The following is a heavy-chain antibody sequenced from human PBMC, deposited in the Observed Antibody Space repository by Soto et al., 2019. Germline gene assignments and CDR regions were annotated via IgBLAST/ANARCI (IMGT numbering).Heavy chain of an antibody. V-gene: IGHV3-48*04. J-gene: IGHJ5*02. CDR2: IDFDSSPI. D-gene: IGHD6-13*01. CDR1: GCTFSNYA. Sequence: PGGSLRLSCAGSGCTFSNYAMTWVRQAPGKGLEWLSYIDFDSSPIKYADSVMGRFTVSRDNAKGSLYLQMNNLRPEDTAIYYCARGLGSSWFFLWGPGTLVTVSS. CDR3: ARGLGSSWFFL.